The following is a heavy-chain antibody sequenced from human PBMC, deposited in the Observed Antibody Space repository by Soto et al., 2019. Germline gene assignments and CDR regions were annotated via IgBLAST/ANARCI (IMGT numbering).Heavy chain of an antibody. D-gene: IGHD1-26*01. Sequence: SGPTLVNPPQTLTLTCTFSGFSLSTSGMCVSWIRQPPGKALEWLALIDWDDDKYYSTSLKTRLTISKDTSKNQVVLTMTNMDPVDTATYYCASSGSGFIFNYGMDVWGQGTTVTVSS. V-gene: IGHV2-70*01. J-gene: IGHJ6*02. CDR2: IDWDDDK. CDR1: GFSLSTSGMC. CDR3: ASSGSGFIFNYGMDV.